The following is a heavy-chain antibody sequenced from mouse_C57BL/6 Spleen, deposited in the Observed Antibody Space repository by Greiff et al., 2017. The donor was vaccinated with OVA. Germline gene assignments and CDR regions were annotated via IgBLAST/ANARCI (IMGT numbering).Heavy chain of an antibody. CDR2: INPNNGGT. V-gene: IGHV1-18*01. J-gene: IGHJ2*01. D-gene: IGHD1-1*01. CDR3: ARLHYGTPGYFDY. CDR1: GYTFTDYN. Sequence: EVQLQQSGPELVKPGASVKIPCKASGYTFTDYNMDWVKQSHGKSLEWIGDINPNNGGTIYNQKFKGKATLTVDKSSSTAYMELRSLTSEDTAVYYCARLHYGTPGYFDYWGQGTTLTVSS.